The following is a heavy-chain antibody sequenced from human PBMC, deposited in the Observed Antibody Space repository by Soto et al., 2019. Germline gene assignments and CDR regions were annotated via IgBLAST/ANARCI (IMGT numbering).Heavy chain of an antibody. D-gene: IGHD5-18*01. V-gene: IGHV3-7*03. J-gene: IGHJ4*02. CDR3: ARPWDTAMVSTWNY. Sequence: AGGSLRLSCAASGFTFSTYSMSWVRQAPGKGLEWVANINKDGGQKYYVDSLKGRFTISRDNAKNSLFLQMNSLRAEDTAVYYCARPWDTAMVSTWNYWGQGTLVTVSS. CDR1: GFTFSTYS. CDR2: INKDGGQK.